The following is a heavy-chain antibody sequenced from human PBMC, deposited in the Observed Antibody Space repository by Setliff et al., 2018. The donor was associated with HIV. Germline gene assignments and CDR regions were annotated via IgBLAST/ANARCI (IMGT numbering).Heavy chain of an antibody. CDR1: GFTFSSYG. V-gene: IGHV3-23*01. D-gene: IGHD3-22*01. Sequence: LRLSCAASGFTFSSYGMNWVRQAPGKGLEWLSRMSGINDNTHYADSVKGRFTISRDNSKNTLYLQMNSLKAEDTATYFCARASPGVVIIPDSWGQGTLVTVSS. J-gene: IGHJ4*02. CDR3: ARASPGVVIIPDS. CDR2: MSGINDNT.